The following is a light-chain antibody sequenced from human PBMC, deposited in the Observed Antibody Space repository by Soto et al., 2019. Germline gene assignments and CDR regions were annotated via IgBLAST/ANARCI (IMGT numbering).Light chain of an antibody. CDR1: SSNIGAGYD. CDR2: GNS. Sequence: QSVLTQPPSVSGAPGQRVTISCTGSSSNIGAGYDVHWYQQLPGTAPKLLIYGNSNRPSGVPDRFSGSKSGTSASLAITGLQAEDEADYYCQSYHSSLSGWVSGGGTKVTVL. V-gene: IGLV1-40*01. J-gene: IGLJ3*02. CDR3: QSYHSSLSGWV.